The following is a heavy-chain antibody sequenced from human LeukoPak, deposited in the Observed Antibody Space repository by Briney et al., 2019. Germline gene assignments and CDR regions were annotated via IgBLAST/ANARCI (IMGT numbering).Heavy chain of an antibody. Sequence: SQTLSLTCTLSGASVTHGGFSWTWVRQPPGKGLEWLALISYSGSAHYTLSLKSRLSISVDTSKNQFSLKLSSVTAADTAVYYCARVDRGVPAFSGKKQNYYYYYMDVWGKGTTVTISS. D-gene: IGHD3-10*01. CDR2: ISYSGSA. V-gene: IGHV4-30-4*07. CDR1: GASVTHGGFS. CDR3: ARVDRGVPAFSGKKQNYYYYYMDV. J-gene: IGHJ6*03.